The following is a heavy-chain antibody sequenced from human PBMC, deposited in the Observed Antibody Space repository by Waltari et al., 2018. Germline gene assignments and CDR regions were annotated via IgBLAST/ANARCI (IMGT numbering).Heavy chain of an antibody. CDR2: IIPIFGTP. V-gene: IGHV1-69*12. Sequence: QVQLVQSGAEVKKPGSSVKVSCNAFGGTLNNYAISWVRPAPGQGLEWRGGIIPIFGTPNYAQKFQGRVTIIADESTSTVYMELSSLRSEDTAVYYCARSYYYDRIGDYPSLGAFDYWGQGTLVTVSS. CDR1: GGTLNNYA. CDR3: ARSYYYDRIGDYPSLGAFDY. D-gene: IGHD3-22*01. J-gene: IGHJ4*02.